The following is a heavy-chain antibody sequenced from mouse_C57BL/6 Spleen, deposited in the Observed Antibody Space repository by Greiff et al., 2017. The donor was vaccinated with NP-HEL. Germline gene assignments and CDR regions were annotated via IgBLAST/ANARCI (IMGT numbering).Heavy chain of an antibody. D-gene: IGHD2-4*01. CDR2: INPSSGYT. V-gene: IGHV1-7*01. Sequence: VKLQESGAELAKPGASVKLSCKASGYTFTSYWMHWVKQRPGQGLEWIGYINPSSGYTKYNQKFKDKATLTADKYSRTAYMQLSSLTYEDSAVYYCARAEGLRGYAMDYWGQGTSVTVSS. J-gene: IGHJ4*01. CDR1: GYTFTSYW. CDR3: ARAEGLRGYAMDY.